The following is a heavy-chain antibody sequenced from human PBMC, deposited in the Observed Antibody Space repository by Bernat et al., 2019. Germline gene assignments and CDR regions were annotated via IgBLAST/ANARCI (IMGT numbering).Heavy chain of an antibody. D-gene: IGHD6-13*01. Sequence: EVQLLESGGGLVQPGGSLRLSCAASGFTFSSSAMTWLRQAPGKGLEWVSAISGATGATYYADSVKGRFTISRDNSKNTLYLQMNSLRADDTAVYFCAKGGSWCDFWGQGTLVSVSS. CDR2: ISGATGAT. CDR1: GFTFSSSA. J-gene: IGHJ4*02. CDR3: AKGGSWCDF. V-gene: IGHV3-23*01.